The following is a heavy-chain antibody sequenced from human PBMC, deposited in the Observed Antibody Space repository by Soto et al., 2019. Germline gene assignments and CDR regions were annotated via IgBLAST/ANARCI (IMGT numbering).Heavy chain of an antibody. J-gene: IGHJ4*02. CDR2: IWYDGSNK. CDR3: ARDPSIAARHFDY. D-gene: IGHD6-6*01. V-gene: IGHV3-33*01. CDR1: GFTFSSYG. Sequence: GGSLRLSCAASGFTFSSYGMHWVRQAPGKGLEWVAVIWYDGSNKYYADSLKGRFTISRDNSKNTLYLQMNSLRAEDTAVYYCARDPSIAARHFDYWGQGTLVTVSS.